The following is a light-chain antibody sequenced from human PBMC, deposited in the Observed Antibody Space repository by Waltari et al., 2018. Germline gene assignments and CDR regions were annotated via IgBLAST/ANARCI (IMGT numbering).Light chain of an antibody. J-gene: IGLJ3*02. V-gene: IGLV2-11*01. CDR1: RRGVGGYNY. CDR2: EVS. CDR3: CSYAGSYTWV. Sequence: QSALTQPRSVSGSPGQSVPISCPGTRRGVGGYNYVSWYQQHPGKAPKLMIYEVSKRPSGVPDRFSGSKSGNTASLTISGLQAEDEADYYCCSYAGSYTWVFGGGTKLTVL.